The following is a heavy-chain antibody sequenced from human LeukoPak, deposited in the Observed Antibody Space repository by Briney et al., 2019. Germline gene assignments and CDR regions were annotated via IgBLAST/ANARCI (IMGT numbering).Heavy chain of an antibody. CDR2: IYYSGST. V-gene: IGHV4-30-4*01. J-gene: IGHJ6*04. CDR1: GGSISSGDYY. D-gene: IGHD6-19*01. CDR3: ARDGGKRRAKVSPGQWPLNSYYYGMDV. Sequence: TPSQTLSLTCTVSGGSISSGDYYWSWIPQPPGKGLEWIGYIYYSGSTYYNPSLKSRVTISVDTSKNQFSLKLSSVTAADTAVYYCARDGGKRRAKVSPGQWPLNSYYYGMDVWGKGTTVTVSS.